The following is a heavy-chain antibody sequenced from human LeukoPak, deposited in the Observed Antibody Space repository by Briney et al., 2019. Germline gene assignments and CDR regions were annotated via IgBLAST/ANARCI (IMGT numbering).Heavy chain of an antibody. CDR2: IYHSGST. V-gene: IGHV4-30-2*01. D-gene: IGHD3-3*01. J-gene: IGHJ4*02. CDR3: ARGAGITIFG. CDR1: GGSISSGGYY. Sequence: SETLSLTCTVSGGSISSGGYYWIWIRQPPGKGLEWIGYIYHSGSTYYNPSLKSLVTISVDRSKNQFSLKLSSVTAADTAVYYCARGAGITIFGWGQGTLVTISS.